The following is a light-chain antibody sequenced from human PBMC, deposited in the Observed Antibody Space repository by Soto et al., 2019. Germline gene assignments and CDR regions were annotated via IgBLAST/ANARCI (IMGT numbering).Light chain of an antibody. Sequence: EILLTQSPATPSLSPGERATLSCRASQSVSSYLAWYQQKVGQAPRLLIYDASNRATGIPARFSGSGSGTDFTLTISSLEPEDFAVYYCQQRSNWPLTFGGGTKVDIK. J-gene: IGKJ4*01. CDR2: DAS. V-gene: IGKV3-11*01. CDR3: QQRSNWPLT. CDR1: QSVSSY.